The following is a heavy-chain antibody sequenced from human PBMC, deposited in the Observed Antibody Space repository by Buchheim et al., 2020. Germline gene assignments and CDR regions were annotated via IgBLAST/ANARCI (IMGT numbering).Heavy chain of an antibody. D-gene: IGHD3-10*01. CDR2: INHSGWT. CDR3: ARAGRYGAFDGFDI. CDR1: GGSSSGDY. Sequence: QVHLQQWGAGLLKPSETLSLTCAVYGGSSSGDYWSWIRQFSGKGLEWIGEINHSGWTRYHPSLKSRITISVDTSKNQFSLKLNSVTAADTAVYYCARAGRYGAFDGFDIWGQGA. V-gene: IGHV4-34*01. J-gene: IGHJ3*02.